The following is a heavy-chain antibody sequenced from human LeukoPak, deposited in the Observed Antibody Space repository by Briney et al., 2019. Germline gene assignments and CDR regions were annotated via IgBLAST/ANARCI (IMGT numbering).Heavy chain of an antibody. J-gene: IGHJ4*02. D-gene: IGHD4-17*01. CDR2: IWYDGSNK. CDR3: AKAGRSTVTNPYFDY. Sequence: GGSLRLSCAASGFTFSSYGMHWVRQAPGKGLEWVAVIWYDGSNKYYADSVKGRFTISRDNSKNTLYLQMNSLRAEDTAVYYCAKAGRSTVTNPYFDYWGQGTLVTVSS. CDR1: GFTFSSYG. V-gene: IGHV3-33*06.